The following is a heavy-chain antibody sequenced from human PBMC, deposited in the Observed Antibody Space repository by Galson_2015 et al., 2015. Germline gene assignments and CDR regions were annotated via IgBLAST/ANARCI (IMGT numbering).Heavy chain of an antibody. CDR1: GGSISSSSYY. J-gene: IGHJ4*02. Sequence: SETLSLTCTVSGGSISSSSYYWGWIRQPPGKGLEWIGSIYYSGSTYYNPSLKSRVTISVDTSKNQFSLKLSSVTAADTAVYYCARGPTAVAGMDATFFDYWGQG. CDR2: IYYSGST. CDR3: ARGPTAVAGMDATFFDY. D-gene: IGHD6-19*01. V-gene: IGHV4-39*07.